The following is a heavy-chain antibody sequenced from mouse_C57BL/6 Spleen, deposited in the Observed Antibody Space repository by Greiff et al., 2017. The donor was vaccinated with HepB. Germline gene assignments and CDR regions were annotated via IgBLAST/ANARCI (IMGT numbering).Heavy chain of an antibody. V-gene: IGHV1-42*01. CDR3: ARKGVYYGYDESFAY. CDR1: GYSFTGYY. J-gene: IGHJ3*01. Sequence: EVHLVESGPELVKPGASVKISCKASGYSFTGYYMNWVKQSPEKSLEWIGEINPSTGGTTYNQKFKAKATLTVDKSSSTAYMQLKSLTSEDSAVYYCARKGVYYGYDESFAYWGQGTLVTGSA. D-gene: IGHD2-2*01. CDR2: INPSTGGT.